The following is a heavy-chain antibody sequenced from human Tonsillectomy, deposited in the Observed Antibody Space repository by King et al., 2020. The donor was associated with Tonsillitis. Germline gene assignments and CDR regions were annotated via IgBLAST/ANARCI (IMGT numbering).Heavy chain of an antibody. Sequence: VQLQESGPGLVKPSETLSLTCSVSGGSITNYYWSWIRQPPGKGLDWIGYVRYSGSTNYNPSLKIRVTISVDSSKNQFSLNLSSVTAADTAADYFSGHKDFWSGRDNWFDPWGQGTLVTVSS. CDR2: VRYSGST. CDR1: GGSITNYY. V-gene: IGHV4-59*01. CDR3: SGHKDFWSGRDNWFDP. J-gene: IGHJ5*02. D-gene: IGHD3-3*01.